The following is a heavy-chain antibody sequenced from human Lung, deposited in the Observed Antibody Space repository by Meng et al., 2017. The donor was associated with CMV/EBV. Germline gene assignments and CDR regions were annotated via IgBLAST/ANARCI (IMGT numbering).Heavy chain of an antibody. CDR1: GYTFTSYD. J-gene: IGHJ6*02. Sequence: SVXVSXXASGYTFTSYDISWVRQAPGQGLEWMGWISAYSGNTNYAQKLQGRVTMTTDTSTSTAYMELRSLRSYDTAVYYCARNDIAEACLYGMHVWGQGXTVTVSS. D-gene: IGHD6-13*01. CDR2: ISAYSGNT. V-gene: IGHV1-18*04. CDR3: ARNDIAEACLYGMHV.